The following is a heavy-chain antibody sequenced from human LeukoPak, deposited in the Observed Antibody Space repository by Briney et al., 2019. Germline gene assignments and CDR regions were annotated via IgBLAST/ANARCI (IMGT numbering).Heavy chain of an antibody. V-gene: IGHV4-34*01. D-gene: IGHD5-12*01. Sequence: SETLSLTCAVYGGSFSGYYWSWIRQPPGKGLEWIGEINHSGSTNYNPSLKSRVTISVDTSKNQFSLKLSSVTAADTAVYYCAREAPDGGYWGDEYYYCYYMDVWGKGTTVTVSS. CDR3: AREAPDGGYWGDEYYYCYYMDV. CDR1: GGSFSGYY. J-gene: IGHJ6*03. CDR2: INHSGST.